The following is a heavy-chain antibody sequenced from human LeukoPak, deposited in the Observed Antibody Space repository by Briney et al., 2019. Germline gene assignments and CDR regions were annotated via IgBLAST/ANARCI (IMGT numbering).Heavy chain of an antibody. J-gene: IGHJ4*02. Sequence: SETLSLTCAVYGGSFSGYYWSWIRQPPGKGLEWIGEINHSGSTNYNPSLKSRVTISVDTSKNQFSLKLSSVTAADTAVYYCARGSGDYDILTGPYYFDYWGQGTLVTVSS. CDR1: GGSFSGYY. V-gene: IGHV4-34*01. CDR3: ARGSGDYDILTGPYYFDY. CDR2: INHSGST. D-gene: IGHD3-9*01.